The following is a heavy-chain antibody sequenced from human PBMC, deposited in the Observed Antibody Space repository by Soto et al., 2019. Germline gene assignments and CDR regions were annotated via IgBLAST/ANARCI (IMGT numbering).Heavy chain of an antibody. CDR1: GGTFSSYT. Sequence: QVQLVQSGAEVKKPGSSVKVSCKASGGTFSSYTISWVRQAPGQGLEWMGRIIPILGIANYAQKFQGRVTIXXDKSTSTDYMELSSLRSEDTAVYYCARDSGVIEDYWGQGTLVTVSS. J-gene: IGHJ4*02. V-gene: IGHV1-69*08. CDR2: IIPILGIA. CDR3: ARDSGVIEDY. D-gene: IGHD3-10*01.